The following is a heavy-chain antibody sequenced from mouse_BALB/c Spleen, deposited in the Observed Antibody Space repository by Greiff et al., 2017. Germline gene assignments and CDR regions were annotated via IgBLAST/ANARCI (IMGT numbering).Heavy chain of an antibody. CDR1: GYTFTSYW. Sequence: QVQLQQPGAELVRPGASVKLSCKASGYTFTSYWINWVKQRPGQGLEWIGNIYPSDSYTNYNQKFKDKATLTVDKSSSTAYMQLSSPTSEDSAVYYCTREYGSSPYYYAMDYWGQGTSVTVSS. CDR3: TREYGSSPYYYAMDY. V-gene: IGHV1-69*02. CDR2: IYPSDSYT. D-gene: IGHD1-1*01. J-gene: IGHJ4*01.